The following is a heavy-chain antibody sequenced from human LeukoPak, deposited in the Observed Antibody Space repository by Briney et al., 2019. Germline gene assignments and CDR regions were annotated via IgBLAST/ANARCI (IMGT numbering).Heavy chain of an antibody. CDR2: IKQDGSEK. D-gene: IGHD2-15*01. CDR3: ARDWGRYCSGGFCDVLGY. Sequence: GGSLRLSCAASEFTLITYSMSWVRQAPGKGLEWVANIKQDGSEKYYVDSVKGRFTISRDNAKNSLYLQMNSLRAEDTAVYYCARDWGRYCSGGFCDVLGYWGQGTLVTVSS. CDR1: EFTLITYS. V-gene: IGHV3-7*01. J-gene: IGHJ4*02.